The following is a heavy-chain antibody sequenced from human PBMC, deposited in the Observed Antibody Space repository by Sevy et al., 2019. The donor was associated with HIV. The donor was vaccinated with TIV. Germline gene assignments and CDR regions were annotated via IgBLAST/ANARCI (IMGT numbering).Heavy chain of an antibody. CDR2: IKQDGSEK. CDR3: AREREGWEQGWHYFEY. CDR1: GFTINKYW. J-gene: IGHJ4*02. D-gene: IGHD1-26*01. Sequence: GGSLRLSCAASGFTINKYWMSWVRQAPGRGLEWVANIKQDGSEKYNVDSVKGRFTISRDNAKNSMYLQMNSLRAEDKAVYYCAREREGWEQGWHYFEYWGQGTLVTVSS. V-gene: IGHV3-7*01.